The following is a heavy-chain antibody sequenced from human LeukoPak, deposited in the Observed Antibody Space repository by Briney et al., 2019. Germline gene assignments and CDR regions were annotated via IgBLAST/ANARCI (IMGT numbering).Heavy chain of an antibody. J-gene: IGHJ6*02. D-gene: IGHD3-10*01. CDR2: ISSTSSYI. CDR3: ARALWSGPVYYGMDV. V-gene: IGHV3-21*06. Sequence: GGSLRLSCAASGYTFSSYARHWLRQAPGKGLGWVSSISSTSSYIYYADSVKGRFTISRDNAKNSLYLQMNSLRAEDTAVYYCARALWSGPVYYGMDVWGQGTTVTVSS. CDR1: GYTFSSYA.